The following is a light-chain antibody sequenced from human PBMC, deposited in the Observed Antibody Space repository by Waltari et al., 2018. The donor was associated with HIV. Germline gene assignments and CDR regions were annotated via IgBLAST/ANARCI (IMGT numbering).Light chain of an antibody. Sequence: DIQMTQSPSSLSASVGDRVTITCRASQGISNYLAWYQQQPGKVAKSLIYASSTLQSGVPSRLSGSGSGTDFTLTISSLQPEDVATYYCQKYNSAPQTFGQGTKVEIK. CDR1: QGISNY. V-gene: IGKV1-27*01. CDR3: QKYNSAPQT. CDR2: ASS. J-gene: IGKJ1*01.